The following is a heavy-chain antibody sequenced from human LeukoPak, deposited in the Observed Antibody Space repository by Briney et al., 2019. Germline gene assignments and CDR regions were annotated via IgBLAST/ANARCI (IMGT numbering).Heavy chain of an antibody. CDR2: IRQDGNER. D-gene: IGHD6-19*01. J-gene: IGHJ4*02. Sequence: GGSLRLSCAASGFTFSTYWMSWVRQAPGKGLGWVANIRQDGNERYYVDSVKGRFTISRDNAKNSLYLQMNSLRAEDTAVYYCARDPVLFSSAWSYFDNWGQGTLVTVSS. CDR1: GFTFSTYW. CDR3: ARDPVLFSSAWSYFDN. V-gene: IGHV3-7*01.